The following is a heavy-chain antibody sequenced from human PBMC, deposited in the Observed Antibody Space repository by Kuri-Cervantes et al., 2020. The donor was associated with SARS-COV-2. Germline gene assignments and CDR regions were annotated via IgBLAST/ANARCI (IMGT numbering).Heavy chain of an antibody. CDR1: GFTSGSYS. Sequence: GESLKISCAASGFTSGSYSMNWVRQAPGKGLEWVSSISSSSSYIYYADSVKGRFTISRDNAKNSLYLQMNSLRAEDTAVYYCARARTIAAHPENWFDPWGQGTLVTVSS. V-gene: IGHV3-21*01. CDR3: ARARTIAAHPENWFDP. CDR2: ISSSSSYI. D-gene: IGHD6-6*01. J-gene: IGHJ5*02.